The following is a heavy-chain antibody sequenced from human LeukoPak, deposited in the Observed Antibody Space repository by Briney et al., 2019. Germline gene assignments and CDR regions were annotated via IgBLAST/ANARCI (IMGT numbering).Heavy chain of an antibody. V-gene: IGHV3-23*01. Sequence: PGGSLRLSCAASGFTFSSYAMSWVRQAPGKGLEWVSAISGSGGSTYYADSVKGRFTISRDNSQNTVYLQMNSLRSEDSGVYYCAKDKSFAAAGYHFDFRGQGALVTVSS. CDR1: GFTFSSYA. CDR2: ISGSGGST. J-gene: IGHJ4*02. CDR3: AKDKSFAAAGYHFDF. D-gene: IGHD6-25*01.